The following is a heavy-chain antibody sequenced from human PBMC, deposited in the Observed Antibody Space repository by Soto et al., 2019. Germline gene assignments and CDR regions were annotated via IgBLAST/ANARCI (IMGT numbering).Heavy chain of an antibody. CDR2: FDPEDGET. J-gene: IGHJ3*02. CDR1: GYTLTELS. CDR3: ATRPFHYYDSSGKGAFDI. D-gene: IGHD3-22*01. Sequence: QVQLVQSGAEVKKPGASVKVSCKVSGYTLTELSMHWVRQAPGKGLEWMGGFDPEDGETIYAQKFQGRVTMTEDTSTDTAYMELSSLRSEDTAVYYCATRPFHYYDSSGKGAFDIWGQGTMVTVSS. V-gene: IGHV1-24*01.